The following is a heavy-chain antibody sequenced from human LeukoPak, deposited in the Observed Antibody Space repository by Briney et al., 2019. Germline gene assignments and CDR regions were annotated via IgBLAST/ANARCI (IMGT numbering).Heavy chain of an antibody. D-gene: IGHD3-9*01. V-gene: IGHV3-21*01. CDR2: INKRSTTI. CDR3: WGVLPNFYLFDFLGFDS. Sequence: GGSLRLSCMASGFGFSSYSMNWVRQAPGKGLEWVSSINKRSTTIYYADSVKGRFIVSRDNAKNSLYLEMSSLRVEDTAVFYFWGVLPNFYLFDFLGFDSWGQGTLVTVSS. CDR1: GFGFSSYS. J-gene: IGHJ4*02.